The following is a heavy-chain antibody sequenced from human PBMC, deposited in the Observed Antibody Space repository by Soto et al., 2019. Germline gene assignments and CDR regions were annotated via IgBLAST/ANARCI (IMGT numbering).Heavy chain of an antibody. V-gene: IGHV3-7*01. CDR1: GFTFSTYW. J-gene: IGHJ6*02. CDR2: IKRDGSER. Sequence: PGGSLRLSCAASGFTFSTYWMSWVRQAPGERLEWVANIKRDGSERYYVDSVKGRFAISRDNAKNSQDLQMNSLRVEDTAVYYCVRDRGSGSTSWYFPMDVWGQGTTVTVSS. D-gene: IGHD6-13*01. CDR3: VRDRGSGSTSWYFPMDV.